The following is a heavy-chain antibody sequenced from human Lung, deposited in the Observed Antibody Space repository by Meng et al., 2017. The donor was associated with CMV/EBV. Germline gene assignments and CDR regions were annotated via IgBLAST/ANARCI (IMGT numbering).Heavy chain of an antibody. D-gene: IGHD6-19*01. CDR2: ISTNTGNP. J-gene: IGHJ4*02. CDR1: GYTFTRYP. V-gene: IGHV7-4-1*02. CDR3: GTLKYTSGFYGPAY. Sequence: QVWLVQSVFELKKAGASAKCSGKASGYTFTRYPMNGVRQAPGQGLEWMGWISTNTGNPTYAQGFTGRFVFSVDTSVSTAYLQISSLKAEDTAVYYCGTLKYTSGFYGPAYWGQGALVTVSS.